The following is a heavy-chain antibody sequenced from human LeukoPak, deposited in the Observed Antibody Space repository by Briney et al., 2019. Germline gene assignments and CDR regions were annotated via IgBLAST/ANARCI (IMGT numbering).Heavy chain of an antibody. J-gene: IGHJ4*02. CDR2: INQDGSEK. D-gene: IGHD3-3*01. V-gene: IGHV3-7*01. CDR3: VRDDYDFWSGYQRYFEF. CDR1: GFTFSDYW. Sequence: GGSLRLSCAASGFTFSDYWMTWVRQAPGKRLEWVANINQDGSEKYYVDSVEGRFTISRDSVKNSLYLQMTSVRADDTAMYYCVRDDYDFWSGYQRYFEFWGQGTLVTVSS.